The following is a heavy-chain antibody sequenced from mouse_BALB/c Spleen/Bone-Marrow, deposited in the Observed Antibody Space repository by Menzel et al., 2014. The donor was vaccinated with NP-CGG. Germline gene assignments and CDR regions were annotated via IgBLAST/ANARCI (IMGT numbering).Heavy chain of an antibody. V-gene: IGHV3-8*02. CDR3: AGSLGRFDY. CDR2: TSYTGNT. CDR1: GDSITSGY. D-gene: IGHD4-1*01. Sequence: EVKLMESGPSLVKPSQTLSLTCSVTGDSITSGYWNWIRKFPGNELEYMGYTSYTGNTYYNPSLKSRISIALDTSKNQYYLQLHSLTTEDTATYFCAGSLGRFDYWGQGATLTVSS. J-gene: IGHJ2*01.